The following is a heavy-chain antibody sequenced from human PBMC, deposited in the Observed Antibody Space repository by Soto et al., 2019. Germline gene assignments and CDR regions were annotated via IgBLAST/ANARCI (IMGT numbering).Heavy chain of an antibody. CDR3: AKDVGSDPAPWFDP. V-gene: IGHV3-30*02. CDR2: IRYDGGGK. D-gene: IGHD3-10*01. Sequence: GGSLRLSCAPSGFTFASYGMHLVRQAPGKGLEWVAYIRYDGGGKYYTDSVKGRFTISRDKSKNTLYLQMNGLRAEDTVVYYCAKDVGSDPAPWFDPWGQGTLVTVSS. CDR1: GFTFASYG. J-gene: IGHJ5*02.